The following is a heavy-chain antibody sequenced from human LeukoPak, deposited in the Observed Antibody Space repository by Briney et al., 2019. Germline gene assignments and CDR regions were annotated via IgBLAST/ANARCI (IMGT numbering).Heavy chain of an antibody. CDR1: GFTFSSYY. J-gene: IGHJ4*02. D-gene: IGHD4-23*01. V-gene: IGHV3-21*01. Sequence: GGSLRLSCAASGFTFSSYYMSWVRQAPGKGLEWVSAISSSSSYIYYADLVKRRFTISRHNSRNTLYLQMNSLAPEDPAVYYRAIDVGNVFDYWGEGTLVTVSS. CDR3: AIDVGNVFDY. CDR2: ISSSSSYI.